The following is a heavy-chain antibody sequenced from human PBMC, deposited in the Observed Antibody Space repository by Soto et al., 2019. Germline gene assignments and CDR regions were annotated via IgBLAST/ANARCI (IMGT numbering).Heavy chain of an antibody. Sequence: ASVKVSCKASGYTFRSYVISWVRQAPGQGLEWMGWISGHSGITNYAQKFQGRVTMTTDTSTRIAYMELTGLRSDDTAVYYCARLDTKYCSGNIGYTEYYYYAMDVWG. CDR1: GYTFRSYV. J-gene: IGHJ6*02. V-gene: IGHV1-18*01. CDR2: ISGHSGIT. CDR3: ARLDTKYCSGNIGYTEYYYYAMDV. D-gene: IGHD2-15*01.